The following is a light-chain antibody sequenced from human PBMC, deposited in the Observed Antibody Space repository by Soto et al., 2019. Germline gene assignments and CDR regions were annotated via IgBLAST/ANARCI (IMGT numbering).Light chain of an antibody. V-gene: IGLV1-44*01. CDR1: SSNIGGNT. J-gene: IGLJ1*01. CDR3: AALAASLNGYV. Sequence: QSVLTQPPSASGTPGQRVTISCSTSSSNIGGNTVNWYQQVPGTAPKLLIYSYDQRPSEVPDRFSGSKSGTSASLAISGLQCEDEAHYYCAALAASLNGYVFGTGTKLTVL. CDR2: SYD.